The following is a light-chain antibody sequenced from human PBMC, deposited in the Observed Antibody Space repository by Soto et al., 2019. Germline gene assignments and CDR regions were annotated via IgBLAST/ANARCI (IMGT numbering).Light chain of an antibody. CDR2: AAS. Sequence: DIVLTQSPATLSLSPGERATLSCRASQSVGTSLAWYQQRPGQAPRLLLSAASTRATGIPARFSGSGSGTDLTLTISSLQPEDVAVYYCQQRTNWPPRDTFGQGTKLEIK. J-gene: IGKJ2*01. CDR3: QQRTNWPPRDT. CDR1: QSVGTS. V-gene: IGKV3-11*01.